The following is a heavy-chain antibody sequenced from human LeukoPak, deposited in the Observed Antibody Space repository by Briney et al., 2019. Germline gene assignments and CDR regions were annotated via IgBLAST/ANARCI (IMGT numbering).Heavy chain of an antibody. J-gene: IGHJ5*02. CDR1: GFTFSSFA. CDR3: VKGGYTSSHNCVDP. Sequence: PGGSLRLSCSASGFTFSSFAMHWVRQAPGKGLEHASTISNNGGSTYYADSVKDRFTISRDNSKNTLYLQMSSLRPEDTAMYYCVKGGYTSSHNCVDPWGQGTLVTVSS. V-gene: IGHV3-64D*06. CDR2: ISNNGGST. D-gene: IGHD6-13*01.